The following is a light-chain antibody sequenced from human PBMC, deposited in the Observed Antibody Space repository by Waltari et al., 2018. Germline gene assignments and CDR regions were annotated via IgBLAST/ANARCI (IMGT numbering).Light chain of an antibody. J-gene: IGKJ3*01. CDR3: MQGIHWPFT. CDR2: KVS. Sequence: DVVMTQSPLSLPVTLGQPASIPCRSGQSLVYTDGNTYLSWFQQRPGQSPRRLIYKVSNRDCGVPDRFSGSGSGTDFTLKISGVEAEDIGSYYCMQGIHWPFTFGPGTKVDIK. CDR1: QSLVYTDGNTY. V-gene: IGKV2-30*01.